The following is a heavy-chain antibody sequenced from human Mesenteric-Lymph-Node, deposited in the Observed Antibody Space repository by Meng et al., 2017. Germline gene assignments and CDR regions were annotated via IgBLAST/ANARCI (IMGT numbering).Heavy chain of an antibody. CDR3: ARDPGGGAAIGL. V-gene: IGHV3-21*01. CDR1: GFTSSSYS. J-gene: IGHJ2*01. D-gene: IGHD3-16*01. CDR2: ISSSSSYI. Sequence: EVQLVESGGGLVKPGGSLRVSCAASGFTSSSYSMNWGRQAPGKGLEWVSSISSSSSYIYYADSVKGRFTISRDNAKNSLYLQMNSLRAEDTALYYCARDPGGGAAIGLWGRGTLVTVSS.